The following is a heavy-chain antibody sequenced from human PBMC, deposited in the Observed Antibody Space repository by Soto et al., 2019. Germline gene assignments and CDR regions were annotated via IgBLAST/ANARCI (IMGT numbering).Heavy chain of an antibody. CDR3: AKDLGPDGPIAVAADDAFDI. J-gene: IGHJ3*02. V-gene: IGHV3-23*01. CDR1: GFTFSSYA. D-gene: IGHD6-19*01. CDR2: ISGSGGST. Sequence: AGSLRLSCAASGFTFSSYAMTWVRQAPGKGPEWVSAISGSGGSTYYADSVKGRFTISRDTAKNTLYLQMNSLRAEDTAVDYCAKDLGPDGPIAVAADDAFDIWGQGTMVTVSS.